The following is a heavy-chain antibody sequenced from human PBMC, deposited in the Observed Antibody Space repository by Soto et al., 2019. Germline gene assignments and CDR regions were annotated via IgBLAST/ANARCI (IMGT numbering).Heavy chain of an antibody. CDR2: ISNDGSNE. CDR1: GFTFSSFA. CDR3: ATWRTSGTTSVHFDY. J-gene: IGHJ4*02. D-gene: IGHD1-1*01. V-gene: IGHV3-30-3*01. Sequence: QVQLVESGGGVVQPGRSLRLSCGASGFTFSSFAMHWVRQPPGKGLEWVAVISNDGSNEYYGDSVKGRFTISRDNSKNTLYLQMNSLRPEDTAVYYCATWRTSGTTSVHFDYWGQGTLVTVSS.